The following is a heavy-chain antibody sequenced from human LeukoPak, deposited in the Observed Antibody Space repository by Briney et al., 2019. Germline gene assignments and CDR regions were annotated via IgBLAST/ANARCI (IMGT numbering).Heavy chain of an antibody. CDR2: IRYVGINK. Sequence: GGSLRLSCAASGFTFSTYGMHWVRQAPGKGLEWVSFIRYVGINKYYADSVKGRFTISRDNSKNTLYLQMNSLRAEDTAVYYCAKVSGSSGWYRYYYYYMDVWGKGTTVTISS. J-gene: IGHJ6*03. D-gene: IGHD6-19*01. CDR1: GFTFSTYG. V-gene: IGHV3-30*02. CDR3: AKVSGSSGWYRYYYYYMDV.